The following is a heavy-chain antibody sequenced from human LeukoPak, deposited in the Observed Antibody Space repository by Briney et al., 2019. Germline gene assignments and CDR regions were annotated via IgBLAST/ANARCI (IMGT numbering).Heavy chain of an antibody. CDR3: ARDGGGTPHYGSGRYSYYYYYYMDV. CDR1: GDSVSSNSAA. D-gene: IGHD3-10*01. CDR2: TYYRSKWYN. J-gene: IGHJ6*03. V-gene: IGHV6-1*01. Sequence: SQTLSLTCAISGDSVSSNSAAWNWIRQSPSRGLEWLGRTYYRSKWYNDYAVSVKSRITINPGTSKNQFSLQLNSVTPEDTAVYYWARDGGGTPHYGSGRYSYYYYYYMDVWGKGTTVTVSS.